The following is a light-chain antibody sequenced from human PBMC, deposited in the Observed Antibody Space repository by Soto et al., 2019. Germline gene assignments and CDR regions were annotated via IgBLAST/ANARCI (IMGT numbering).Light chain of an antibody. CDR1: SSNVGGYNY. CDR3: SSYTSSSTLLYV. CDR2: DVS. J-gene: IGLJ1*01. V-gene: IGLV2-14*01. Sequence: QSVLTQPASVSRSPGQSITISCTGTSSNVGGYNYVSRYQQHPGKAPKLMIYDVSNRASGVSNRFSGSKSGNTASLTISGLQAEYEADYYCSSYTSSSTLLYVFGTGTKVTVL.